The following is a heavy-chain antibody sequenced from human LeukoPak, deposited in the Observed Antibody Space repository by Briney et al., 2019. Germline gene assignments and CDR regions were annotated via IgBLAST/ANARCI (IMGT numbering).Heavy chain of an antibody. D-gene: IGHD2/OR15-2a*01. CDR2: ISSSGSPI. J-gene: IGHJ4*02. V-gene: IGHV3-48*03. CDR1: GFTFSSYE. Sequence: PGGSLRLSCAASGFTFSSYEMNWVRQAPGKGLEWVSYISSSGSPIYNADSVKGRFTISRDNAKNSLYLQMNSLRAEDTAVYYCARAFASSRFRPLDSWGQGTLVTVSS. CDR3: ARAFASSRFRPLDS.